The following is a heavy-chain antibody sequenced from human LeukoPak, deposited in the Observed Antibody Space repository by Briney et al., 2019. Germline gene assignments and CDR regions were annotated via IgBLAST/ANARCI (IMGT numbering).Heavy chain of an antibody. Sequence: GGSLRLSCAASGFSFSNYAMRWVRQAPGKGLEWVSNISGGGGTTYYADSVKGRFTISRASSKNTLYLQMNGLRAEDTAVYYCTNGYCSSGLCHRYFDYWGQGTLVTVSS. J-gene: IGHJ4*02. CDR2: ISGGGGTT. D-gene: IGHD2-8*01. V-gene: IGHV3-23*01. CDR1: GFSFSNYA. CDR3: TNGYCSSGLCHRYFDY.